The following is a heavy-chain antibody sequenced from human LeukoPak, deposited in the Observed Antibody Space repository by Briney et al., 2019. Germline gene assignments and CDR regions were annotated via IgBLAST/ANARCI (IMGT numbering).Heavy chain of an antibody. CDR1: GFTFGSYS. J-gene: IGHJ6*03. Sequence: GGSLRLSCAASGFTFGSYSMTWVRQAPGKGLEWVSSISSSSSYIYYADSVKGRFTISRDNAKNSLYLQMNSLRAEDTAVYYCARVQGPRDGYNYYYYYYMDVWGKGTTVTISS. CDR3: ARVQGPRDGYNYYYYYYMDV. CDR2: ISSSSSYI. D-gene: IGHD5-24*01. V-gene: IGHV3-21*01.